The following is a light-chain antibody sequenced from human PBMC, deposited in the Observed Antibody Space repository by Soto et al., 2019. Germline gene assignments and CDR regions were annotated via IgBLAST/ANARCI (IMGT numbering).Light chain of an antibody. CDR2: LGS. Sequence: DIVMTQSPLSLPVTPGEPASISCGSGQSLLHSNGKNYLDWYLQKPGQSPQLLIYLGSNRASGVPDRFSGSGSGTEFTLKISRVEAEDVGVYYCMQALQTPWTFGQGTKVEIK. CDR1: QSLLHSNGKNY. J-gene: IGKJ1*01. CDR3: MQALQTPWT. V-gene: IGKV2-28*01.